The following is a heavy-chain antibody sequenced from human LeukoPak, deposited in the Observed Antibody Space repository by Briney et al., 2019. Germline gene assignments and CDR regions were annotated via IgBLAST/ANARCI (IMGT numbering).Heavy chain of an antibody. V-gene: IGHV3-23*01. D-gene: IGHD2-15*01. J-gene: IGHJ4*02. CDR1: GFTFTSYA. CDR3: AKGTDASGRQNFDI. Sequence: TLRLSCEASGFTFTSYAMQWVRQAPGKGVEWVFGITSTGHGTFYTPALSGRFTITRDNGKKAVFLQMKTLRRGDSALYYCAKGTDASGRQNFDIWGQGTLVTVSS. CDR2: ITSTGHGT.